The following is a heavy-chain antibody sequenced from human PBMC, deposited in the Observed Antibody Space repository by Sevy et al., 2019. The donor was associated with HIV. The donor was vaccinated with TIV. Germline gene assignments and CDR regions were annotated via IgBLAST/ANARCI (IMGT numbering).Heavy chain of an antibody. CDR2: IKSKTDGGTT. Sequence: GGSLRLSCAASGFTFSNAWMSWVRQAPGKGLEWVGRIKSKTDGGTTDYAAPVKGRFTISRDDSKNTLYLQMNSLKTEDTAVYYCTTSPYYDFWSGLGYYGMDVWGQGTTATVSS. D-gene: IGHD3-3*01. J-gene: IGHJ6*02. CDR3: TTSPYYDFWSGLGYYGMDV. V-gene: IGHV3-15*01. CDR1: GFTFSNAW.